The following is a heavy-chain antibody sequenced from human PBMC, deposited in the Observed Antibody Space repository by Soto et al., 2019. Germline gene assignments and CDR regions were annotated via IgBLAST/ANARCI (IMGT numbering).Heavy chain of an antibody. CDR3: ARDYYDGRGSYFVSYFDF. J-gene: IGHJ4*02. Sequence: QVLLVESGGGVVQPGRSVRLSCAASGFAFNRYSMYWVRQTPGKGLEWVAFTSKDGSNKKYSDYVKGRFTISRDNSKNTLYLQMNSLRGDDTAVYYCARDYYDGRGSYFVSYFDFWGQGALVTVSS. V-gene: IGHV3-30-3*01. D-gene: IGHD3-22*01. CDR1: GFAFNRYS. CDR2: TSKDGSNK.